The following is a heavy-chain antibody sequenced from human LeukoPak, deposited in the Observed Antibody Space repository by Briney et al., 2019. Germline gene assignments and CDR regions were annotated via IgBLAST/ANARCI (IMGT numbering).Heavy chain of an antibody. Sequence: GGSLRLSCAASRFTFSTHSMSWVRQAPGKGLEWVANIKEDGSEKNYADSVKGRFTISRDNAKNSLYLQMNSLRAEDTAVYYCARGYTCGYWGQGTLVIVSS. D-gene: IGHD5-18*01. CDR3: ARGYTCGY. CDR2: IKEDGSEK. CDR1: RFTFSTHS. J-gene: IGHJ4*02. V-gene: IGHV3-7*04.